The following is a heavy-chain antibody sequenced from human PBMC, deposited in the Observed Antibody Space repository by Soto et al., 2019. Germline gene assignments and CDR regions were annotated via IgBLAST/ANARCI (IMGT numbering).Heavy chain of an antibody. CDR3: ARWGYSSHPAPEYFQH. J-gene: IGHJ1*01. V-gene: IGHV3-48*03. CDR2: ISSSGSTI. CDR1: GFTFSSYE. D-gene: IGHD6-13*01. Sequence: GGSLRLSCAASGFTFSSYEINWGRQAPGKGLEWVSYISSSGSTIYYADSVKGRFTISRDNAKNSLYLQMNSLRAEDTAVYYCARWGYSSHPAPEYFQHWGQGTLVTVSS.